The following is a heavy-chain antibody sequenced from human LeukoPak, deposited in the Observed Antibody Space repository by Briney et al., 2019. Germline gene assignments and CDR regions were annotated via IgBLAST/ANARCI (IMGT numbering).Heavy chain of an antibody. J-gene: IGHJ3*01. CDR2: IRHDGHT. D-gene: IGHD5-12*01. V-gene: IGHV4-38-2*02. CDR3: ARQMATKGEWAFDV. CDR1: GTVSGYFGITYY. Sequence: SETLSLTCTISGTVSGYFGITYYWGWIRQPPGKGLEWIASIRHDGHTYYNASLKSQVTISIDMSTNQFSLKLSSLTAADTAVYYCARQMATKGEWAFDVWGQGTIVTVSS.